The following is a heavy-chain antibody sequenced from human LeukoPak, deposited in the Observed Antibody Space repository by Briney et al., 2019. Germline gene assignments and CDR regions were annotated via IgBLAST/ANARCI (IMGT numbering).Heavy chain of an antibody. CDR2: IYSGGST. CDR3: ASLSDAVAGY. J-gene: IGHJ4*02. D-gene: IGHD6-19*01. CDR1: GFTVSSNY. Sequence: GGSLRLSCAASGFTVSSNYMSWVRQAPGKGLEWVSVIYSGGSTYYADSVRGRFTISRDNSKNTLYLQMNSLRAEDTAVYYCASLSDAVAGYWGQGTLVTVSS. V-gene: IGHV3-66*01.